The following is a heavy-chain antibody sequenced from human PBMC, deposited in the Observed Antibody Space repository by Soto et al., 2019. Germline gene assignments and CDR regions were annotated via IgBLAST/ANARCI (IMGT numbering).Heavy chain of an antibody. J-gene: IGHJ6*03. Sequence: SLGLSCAASGFTFSSYVVDGVRQAPDKGLEWVAVIWYDGSNKYYADSVKGRFTISRDNSKNTLYLQMNSLRAEDTAVYYCARPKEQLYYYYMDVWGKGTTVTVSS. CDR3: ARPKEQLYYYYMDV. D-gene: IGHD6-13*01. CDR1: GFTFSSYV. V-gene: IGHV3-33*01. CDR2: IWYDGSNK.